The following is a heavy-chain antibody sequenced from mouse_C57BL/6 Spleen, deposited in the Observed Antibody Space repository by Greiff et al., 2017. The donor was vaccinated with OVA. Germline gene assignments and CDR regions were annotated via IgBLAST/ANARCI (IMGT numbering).Heavy chain of an antibody. V-gene: IGHV1-82*01. J-gene: IGHJ4*01. CDR2: IYPGDGDT. D-gene: IGHD2-10*01. CDR1: GYAFSSSW. Sequence: LQESGPELVKPGASVKISCKASGYAFSSSWMNWVKQRPGKGLEWIGRIYPGDGDTNYNGKFKGKATLTADKSSSTAYMQLSSLTSEDSAVYFCARKGSYYGNYVEAMDYWGQGTSVTVSS. CDR3: ARKGSYYGNYVEAMDY.